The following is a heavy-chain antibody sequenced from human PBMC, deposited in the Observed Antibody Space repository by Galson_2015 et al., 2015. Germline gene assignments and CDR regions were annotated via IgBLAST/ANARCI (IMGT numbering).Heavy chain of an antibody. J-gene: IGHJ6*02. Sequence: SVKVSCKASGGTFSSYAISWGRQAPGQGLEWMGGIIPIFGTAKYAQKFQGRVTITADESTSTAYMELSSLRSEDTAVYYCARAQAYCSGFSCYSYGMDVWGQGTTFTVSS. V-gene: IGHV1-69*13. CDR2: IIPIFGTA. CDR3: ARAQAYCSGFSCYSYGMDV. CDR1: GGTFSSYA. D-gene: IGHD2-15*01.